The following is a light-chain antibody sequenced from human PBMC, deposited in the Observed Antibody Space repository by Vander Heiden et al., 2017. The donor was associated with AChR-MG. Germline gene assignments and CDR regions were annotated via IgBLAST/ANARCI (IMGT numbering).Light chain of an antibody. J-gene: IGKJ3*01. V-gene: IGKV1-33*01. CDR2: AAS. Sequence: DIQLTQSPSSLSASVGDRVTITCQASQDINNYLNWYQHKPGKAPKLLIYAASNLDTGVPSRFSGSGSGTDFTFTISSLQPEDIATYYCQQHDNLPPGGTTFGSGTKVDIK. CDR3: QQHDNLPPGGTT. CDR1: QDINNY.